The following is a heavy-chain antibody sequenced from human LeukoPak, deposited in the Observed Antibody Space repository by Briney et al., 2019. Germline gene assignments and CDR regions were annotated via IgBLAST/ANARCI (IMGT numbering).Heavy chain of an antibody. CDR3: ARGSIVGATFDYFDY. Sequence: GASVKVSCKASGYNFNDYYIHWVRQAPGQGLEWLGWINPDSGSTSYAQKFKGRVTMTRATSITTAYMELSWLTSDDTAVYYCARGSIVGATFDYFDYWGQGTLVTVSS. D-gene: IGHD1-26*01. J-gene: IGHJ4*02. V-gene: IGHV1-2*02. CDR1: GYNFNDYY. CDR2: INPDSGST.